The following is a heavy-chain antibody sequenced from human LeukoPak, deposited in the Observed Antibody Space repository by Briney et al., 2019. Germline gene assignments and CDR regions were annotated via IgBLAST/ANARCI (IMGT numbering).Heavy chain of an antibody. CDR3: AREGGFYRPLDY. D-gene: IGHD3-3*01. CDR2: VHLDGRT. J-gene: IGHJ4*02. CDR1: GGSITTTNW. V-gene: IGHV4-4*02. Sequence: SETLSLTCGVSGGSITTTNWWTWVRQPPGKGLECFGEVHLDGRTNYNPSLESRLTISVDLSENHISLRLTSVTAADTAVYYCAREGGFYRPLDYSGQGTLVTVSS.